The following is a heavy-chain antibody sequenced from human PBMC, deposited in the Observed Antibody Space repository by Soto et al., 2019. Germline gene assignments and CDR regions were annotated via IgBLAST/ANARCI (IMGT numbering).Heavy chain of an antibody. CDR2: IYYSGST. Sequence: XATLSLTCTVSGGCISSYYWSWIRQPPGKGLEWIGYIYYSGSTNYNPSLKSRVTISVDTSKNQFSLKLSSVTAADTAVYYCANQRAPGLIDYWGQGTLVTVSS. J-gene: IGHJ4*02. CDR1: GGCISSYY. CDR3: ANQRAPGLIDY. V-gene: IGHV4-59*01.